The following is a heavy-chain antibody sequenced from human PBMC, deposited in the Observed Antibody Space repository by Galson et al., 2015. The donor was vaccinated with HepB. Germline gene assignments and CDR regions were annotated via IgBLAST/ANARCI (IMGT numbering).Heavy chain of an antibody. CDR2: INPGGGAT. V-gene: IGHV1-46*01. Sequence: SVKVSCKASGYTFTSYYMHWVRRAPGQGLEWMGIINPGGGATRYAQKFQGRVTMTRDTSTSTVYMHLSSLRSEDTAVYYCARGEHAFDIWGQGTMITVS. CDR3: ARGEHAFDI. J-gene: IGHJ3*02. CDR1: GYTFTSYY.